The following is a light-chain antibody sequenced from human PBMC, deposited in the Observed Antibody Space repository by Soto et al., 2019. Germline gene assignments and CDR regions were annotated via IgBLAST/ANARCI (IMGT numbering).Light chain of an antibody. CDR3: QQSRDWPLT. J-gene: IGKJ4*01. CDR2: DAS. V-gene: IGKV3-11*01. Sequence: EIVLTQSPATLSLSPGERATLSCRASQSVSSNLAWCQQKPGQAPRLLIYDASNRATGIPVRFSGSGSGTDFTLTISSLEPEDFAVYYCQQSRDWPLTFGGGTKVEIK. CDR1: QSVSSN.